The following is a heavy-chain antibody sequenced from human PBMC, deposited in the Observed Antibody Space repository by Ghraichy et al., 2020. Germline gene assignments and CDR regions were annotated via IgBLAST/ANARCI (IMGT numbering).Heavy chain of an antibody. CDR1: GYTFTGYY. CDR2: INPNSGGT. CDR3: AREEGNWIHYYYYGMDV. V-gene: IGHV1-2*02. D-gene: IGHD1-20*01. J-gene: IGHJ6*02. Sequence: ASVKVSCKASGYTFTGYYIHWVRQAPGQGLEWMGWINPNSGGTNYAQKFQGRVTMTRDTSISTAYMELSRLRSDDTAVYYCAREEGNWIHYYYYGMDVWGQGTTVTVSS.